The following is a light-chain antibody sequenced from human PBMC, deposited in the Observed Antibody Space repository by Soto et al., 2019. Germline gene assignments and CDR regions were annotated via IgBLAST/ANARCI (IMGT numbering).Light chain of an antibody. CDR3: QQYGSSPPRT. J-gene: IGKJ1*01. CDR2: GAS. CDR1: QSVSSSY. Sequence: EIXXXPXXXTXXXSPXEKXNLSCRAIQSVSSSYLAWYQQKPGQAPRLLIYGASSRATGIPDRFSGSGSGTDFTLTISRLEPEDFAVYYCQQYGSSPPRTFGQGTKVDIK. V-gene: IGKV3-20*01.